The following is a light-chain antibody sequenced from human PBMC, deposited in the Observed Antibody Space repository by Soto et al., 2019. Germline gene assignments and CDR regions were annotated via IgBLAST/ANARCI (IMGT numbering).Light chain of an antibody. Sequence: DIQMTQSPFTLSASVGDRVTITCRASQTISSWLAWYQQIPGKAPKLLIYDASNLESGVPSRFSGSGSGTDFTLTISCLQSEDFATYYCQQYYSFPRTFGQGTKVEIK. CDR1: QTISSW. J-gene: IGKJ1*01. V-gene: IGKV1-5*01. CDR3: QQYYSFPRT. CDR2: DAS.